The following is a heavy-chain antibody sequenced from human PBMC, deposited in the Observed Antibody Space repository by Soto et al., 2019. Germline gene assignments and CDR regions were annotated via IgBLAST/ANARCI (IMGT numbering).Heavy chain of an antibody. V-gene: IGHV3-23*01. CDR2: ISGSGGST. D-gene: IGHD3-10*01. CDR1: GFPFSSYA. J-gene: IGHJ4*02. Sequence: PGGSLSLSCAASGFPFSSYAMSWVRQAPGKGLEWVSAISGSGGSTYYADSVKGRFTISRDNSKNTLYRQMNSLGAEDTAVYYCAKDLTLWFGELLYFRNYWGQGTLVTVSS. CDR3: AKDLTLWFGELLYFRNY.